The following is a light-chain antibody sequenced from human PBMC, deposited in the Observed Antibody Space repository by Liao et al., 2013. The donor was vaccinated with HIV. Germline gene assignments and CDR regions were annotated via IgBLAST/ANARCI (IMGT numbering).Light chain of an antibody. J-gene: IGLJ1*01. CDR2: QDT. V-gene: IGLV3-1*01. CDR3: QVWDSFSTFV. CDR1: KLGDRY. Sequence: SYELTQPPSVSVSPGQTASIACSGDKLGDRYACWYQQKPGQSPVLVIYQDTKRPSGIPERFSGSNSGNTATLTIRGTQATDEADYYCQVWDSFSTFVFGSGTQVTVL.